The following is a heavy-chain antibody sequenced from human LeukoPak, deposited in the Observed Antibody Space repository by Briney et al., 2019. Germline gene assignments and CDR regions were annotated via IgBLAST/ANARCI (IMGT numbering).Heavy chain of an antibody. CDR1: GGSFSGYY. CDR2: INHSGST. J-gene: IGHJ4*02. Sequence: SETLSLTYAVYGGSFSGYYWSWIRQPPGKGLEWIGEINHSGSTNYNPSLKSRVTISVDTSKNQFSLKLSSVTAADTAVYYCARGRGPRYYFDYWGQGTLVTVSS. CDR3: ARGRGPRYYFDY. V-gene: IGHV4-34*01.